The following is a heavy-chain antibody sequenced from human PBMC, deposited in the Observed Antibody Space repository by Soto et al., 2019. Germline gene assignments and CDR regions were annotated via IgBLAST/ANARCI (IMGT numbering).Heavy chain of an antibody. V-gene: IGHV3-23*01. CDR1: GFTFSSYA. Sequence: GGSLRLSCAASGFTFSSYAMSWVRQAPGKGLEWVSAISGSGGSTYYADSVKGRFTISRDNSKNTLKRKMNSLRAEETAVYYCAKDRASNYYDARAFDIWGQGTMVTVSS. CDR2: ISGSGGST. J-gene: IGHJ3*02. CDR3: AKDRASNYYDARAFDI. D-gene: IGHD3-22*01.